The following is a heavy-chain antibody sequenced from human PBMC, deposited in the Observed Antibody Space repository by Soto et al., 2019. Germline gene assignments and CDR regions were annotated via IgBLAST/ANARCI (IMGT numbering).Heavy chain of an antibody. CDR3: ARINKGYGTDX. D-gene: IGHD5-12*01. V-gene: IGHV4-39*01. Sequence: PSETLSLTCTVSGGSISSSSYYWGCIRQPPGKGLEWIASLDYTGNNFYNPSLTSRVNISVDTSKNQFSLKVTSVTAADTAVYYCARINKGYGTDXWGQGTLVTVSX. CDR2: LDYTGNN. CDR1: GGSISSSSYY. J-gene: IGHJ4*02.